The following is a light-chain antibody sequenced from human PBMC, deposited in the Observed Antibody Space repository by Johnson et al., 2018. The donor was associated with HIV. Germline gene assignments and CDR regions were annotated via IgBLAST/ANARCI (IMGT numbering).Light chain of an antibody. CDR1: SSNIANNY. V-gene: IGLV1-51*01. J-gene: IGLJ1*01. Sequence: QSVLTQPPSVSAAPGQRVTISCSGSSSNIANNYISWYQQFPGTAPKLLIYDNNKRPSGIPDRFSGSKSGTSATLGITGLQTGDEADYYCGTWDSSLSARVFGTGTKVTVL. CDR2: DNN. CDR3: GTWDSSLSARV.